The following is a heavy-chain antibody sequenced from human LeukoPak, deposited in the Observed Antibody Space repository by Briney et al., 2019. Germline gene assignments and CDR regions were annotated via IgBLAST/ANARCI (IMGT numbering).Heavy chain of an antibody. Sequence: PGGSLRLSCAASGFTFSSYWMSWVSQAPGKGLEWVANIKQDGSEKYYVDSVKGRFTISRDNARNSLYLQMNSLRAEDTAVYYCASDPAYGDYDDYWGQGTLVTVSS. CDR2: IKQDGSEK. CDR3: ASDPAYGDYDDY. V-gene: IGHV3-7*01. J-gene: IGHJ4*02. D-gene: IGHD4-17*01. CDR1: GFTFSSYW.